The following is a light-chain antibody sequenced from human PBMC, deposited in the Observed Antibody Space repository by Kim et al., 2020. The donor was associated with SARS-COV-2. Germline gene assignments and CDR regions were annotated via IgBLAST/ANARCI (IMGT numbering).Light chain of an antibody. CDR3: QQYYDWPRT. Sequence: VSPRERAPLSCRASQSGSTDLAWYQHKPGRAPRLLIYGASTRATGIPDRFSGSGSGTEFTLTISSLQSEDFAVYYCQQYYDWPRTFGQGTKVDIK. CDR1: QSGSTD. CDR2: GAS. J-gene: IGKJ1*01. V-gene: IGKV3-15*01.